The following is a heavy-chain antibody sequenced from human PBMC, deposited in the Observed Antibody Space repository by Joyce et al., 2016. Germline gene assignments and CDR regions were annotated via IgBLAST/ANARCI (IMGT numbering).Heavy chain of an antibody. V-gene: IGHV3-21*01. J-gene: IGHJ6*02. CDR3: ARGGISYYYAMDV. D-gene: IGHD3-16*01. CDR2: ISATSYYI. CDR1: GSTFSSSR. Sequence: QLVESGGGVVKGGGSLRLSCEASGSTFSSSRMSWFRQAPGKGLEWVAAISATSYYIFHAETVRGRFTVSRDNAKKTLYLQMNSLRAEDSAVFYCARGGISYYYAMDVWGQGTTVTVSS.